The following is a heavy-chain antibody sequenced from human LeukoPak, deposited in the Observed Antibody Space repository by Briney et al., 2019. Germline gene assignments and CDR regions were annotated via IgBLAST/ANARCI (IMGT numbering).Heavy chain of an antibody. CDR1: GFTFSSYA. CDR2: ISGSGGST. Sequence: GGSLRLSCAASGFTFSSYAMSWVRQSPGNGLEWVSAISGSGGSTYYADSVKGRFTISRDNSKNTLYLQMNSLRAEDTAVYYCAKDRHYYDSSGYYYWNFDLWGRGTLVTVSS. J-gene: IGHJ2*01. D-gene: IGHD3-22*01. V-gene: IGHV3-23*01. CDR3: AKDRHYYDSSGYYYWNFDL.